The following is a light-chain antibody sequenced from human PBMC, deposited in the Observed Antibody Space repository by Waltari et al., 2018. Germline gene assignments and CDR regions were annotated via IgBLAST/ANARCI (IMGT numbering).Light chain of an antibody. V-gene: IGLV2-14*03. CDR3: NSYTSSSTCA. J-gene: IGLJ1*01. CDR2: DVR. CDR1: SSDVGGYEY. Sequence: QSALTQPASVSGSPGQSITISCTGTSSDVGGYEYASWPPQNPVKAPILMLYDVRNRPAVVSNRFSGSPARNTAPLTISALQAEDDAHYSCNSYTSSSTCALGTRTKVAVL.